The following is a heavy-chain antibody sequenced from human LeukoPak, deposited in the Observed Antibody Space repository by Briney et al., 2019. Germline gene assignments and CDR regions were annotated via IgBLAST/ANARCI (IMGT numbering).Heavy chain of an antibody. CDR3: AVVPAAIGYYYYYMDV. V-gene: IGHV1-2*02. D-gene: IGHD2-2*01. J-gene: IGHJ6*03. CDR1: GYTFTGYY. CDR2: INPNSGGT. Sequence: GASVKVSCKASGYTFTGYYMHWVRQAPGQGLEWMGWINPNSGGTNYAQKFQGRVTMTRDTSISTAYMELSRLRSDDTAVYYCAVVPAAIGYYYYYMDVWGKGTTVTVSS.